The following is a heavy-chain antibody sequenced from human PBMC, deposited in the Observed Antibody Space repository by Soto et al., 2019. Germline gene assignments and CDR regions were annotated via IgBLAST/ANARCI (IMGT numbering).Heavy chain of an antibody. Sequence: SFSSYTMKWIRQPPGKGLEWIGYIYHSGSTYYNPSLKSRVTISVDTSKNQFSLKLSSVTAADTAVYYCARPHGGSSGWDNWFDPWGQGTLVTVSS. CDR1: SFSSYT. CDR3: ARPHGGSSGWDNWFDP. CDR2: IYHSGST. V-gene: IGHV4-30-2*04. J-gene: IGHJ5*02. D-gene: IGHD6-25*01.